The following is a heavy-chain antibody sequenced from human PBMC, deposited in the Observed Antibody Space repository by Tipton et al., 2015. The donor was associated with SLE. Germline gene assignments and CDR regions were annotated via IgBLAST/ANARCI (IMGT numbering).Heavy chain of an antibody. CDR3: ARTAPASRSFDL. CDR2: INHSGST. D-gene: IGHD6-13*01. V-gene: IGHV4-39*07. Sequence: TLSLTCTVSGGSVSSGSYYWSWIRQPPGKGLEWIGEINHSGSTNYNPSLKSRVTISVDTSKNQFSLKLSSVTAADTAVYYCARTAPASRSFDLWGRGTLVTVSS. J-gene: IGHJ2*01. CDR1: GGSVSSGSYY.